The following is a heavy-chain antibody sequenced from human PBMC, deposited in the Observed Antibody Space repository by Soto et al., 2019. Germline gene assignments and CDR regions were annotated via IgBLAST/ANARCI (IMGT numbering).Heavy chain of an antibody. CDR3: AREVTTSYYYYMDV. CDR2: IYYSGST. V-gene: IGHV4-31*03. CDR1: GGSISSGGYY. Sequence: SETLSLTCTVSGGSISSGGYYWSWIRQHPGKGLEWIGYIYYSGSTYYSPSLKSRVTISLDTSTNQFSLKLSSVTAADTAVYYCAREVTTSYYYYMDVWGKGTTVTVSS. J-gene: IGHJ6*03. D-gene: IGHD4-17*01.